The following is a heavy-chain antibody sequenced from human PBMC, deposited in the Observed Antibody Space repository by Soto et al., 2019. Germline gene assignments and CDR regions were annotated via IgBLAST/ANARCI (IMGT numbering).Heavy chain of an antibody. CDR2: INSDGRST. D-gene: IGHD6-6*01. Sequence: GGSLRLSCAASGFTFSSYWMHWVRQAPGKGLVWVSRINSDGRSTSYADSVKGRFTISRDNAKNTLYLQMNSLRADDTAVYYCASAKVAFKGPFEYCSSSPVPHALYGMDVWGQGTTVTVSS. J-gene: IGHJ6*02. CDR1: GFTFSSYW. V-gene: IGHV3-74*01. CDR3: ASAKVAFKGPFEYCSSSPVPHALYGMDV.